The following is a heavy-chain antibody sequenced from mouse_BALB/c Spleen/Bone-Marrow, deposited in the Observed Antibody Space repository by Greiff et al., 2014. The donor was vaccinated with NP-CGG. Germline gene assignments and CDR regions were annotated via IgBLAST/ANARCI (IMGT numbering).Heavy chain of an antibody. V-gene: IGHV1-7*01. Sequence: QVQLQQSGAELAKPGASVKMSCKASGYTFTSYWMHWVNQRPGQGLEWIGYINPSTGYTEYNQKFKDKATLTADKSSSTAYMQLSSLTSEDSAVYFCARGRFAYWGQGTLVTVSA. CDR1: GYTFTSYW. J-gene: IGHJ3*01. CDR3: ARGRFAY. CDR2: INPSTGYT.